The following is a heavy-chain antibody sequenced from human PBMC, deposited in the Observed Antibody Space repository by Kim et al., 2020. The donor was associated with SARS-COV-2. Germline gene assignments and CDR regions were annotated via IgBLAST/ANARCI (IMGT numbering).Heavy chain of an antibody. J-gene: IGHJ6*02. CDR1: GYTFTSYY. D-gene: IGHD4-4*01. Sequence: ASVKVSCKASGYTFTSYYIHWVRQSPGQGLEWMGIINPSGGSTSYAQKFQGRVTMTRDTSTSTVYMELSSLRSEDTAVYYCARYLLDDYSSHLNYYYGMDVWGQGTTVTVSS. CDR2: INPSGGST. V-gene: IGHV1-46*01. CDR3: ARYLLDDYSSHLNYYYGMDV.